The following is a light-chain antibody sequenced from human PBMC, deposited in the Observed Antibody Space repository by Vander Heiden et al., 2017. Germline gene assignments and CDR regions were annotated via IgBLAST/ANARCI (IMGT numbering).Light chain of an antibody. Sequence: DIQMTHSPSTLSVSVGDRLTITYRASQSISSWLAWYQQKPGKAPKLLIYKASSLESGVPSRFSGSGSGTEFTLTISSLQPDDFATYYCQQYTSYSPTFGGGTKVEIK. CDR1: QSISSW. CDR3: QQYTSYSPT. CDR2: KAS. J-gene: IGKJ4*01. V-gene: IGKV1-5*03.